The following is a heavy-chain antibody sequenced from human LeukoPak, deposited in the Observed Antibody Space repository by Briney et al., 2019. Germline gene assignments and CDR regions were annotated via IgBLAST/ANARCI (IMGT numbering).Heavy chain of an antibody. V-gene: IGHV4-39*07. CDR2: IYYSGST. Sequence: PSETLSLTCTVSGGSISSYYWGWIRQPPGKGLEWIGSIYYSGSTYYNPSLKSRVTISVDTSNNQFSLKLSSLTAADTAVYYCARNARIASAVWFDPWGQGILVTVSS. J-gene: IGHJ5*02. D-gene: IGHD6-25*01. CDR3: ARNARIASAVWFDP. CDR1: GGSISSYY.